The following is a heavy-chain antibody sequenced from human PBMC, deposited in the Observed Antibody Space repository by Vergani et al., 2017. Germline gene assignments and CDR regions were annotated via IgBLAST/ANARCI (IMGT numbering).Heavy chain of an antibody. Sequence: QVQLVQSGAEVKKPGASVKVSCKASGYTFTSYGISWARQAPGQGLEWMGWISAYNGNTNYAQKRQGRVTMTTDTSTSTSYMERRSLRSDDTAVYYFARADEITFGGVIVGFDYWGQGTLVTVSS. V-gene: IGHV1-18*01. CDR2: ISAYNGNT. D-gene: IGHD3-16*02. J-gene: IGHJ4*02. CDR3: ARADEITFGGVIVGFDY. CDR1: GYTFTSYG.